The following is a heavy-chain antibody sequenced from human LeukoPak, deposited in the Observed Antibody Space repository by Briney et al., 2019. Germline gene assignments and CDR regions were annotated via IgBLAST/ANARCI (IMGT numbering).Heavy chain of an antibody. CDR3: ARAFDSSGDY. CDR2: INSDGSST. D-gene: IGHD3-22*01. V-gene: IGHV3-74*01. CDR1: GFTFSSYG. J-gene: IGHJ4*02. Sequence: PGGSLRLSCAASGFTFSSYGMHWVRQAPGKGLVWVSRINSDGSSTSYADSVKGRFTISRDNAKNTLYVQMTSLRAEDTAMYYCARAFDSSGDYWGQGTLVTVSS.